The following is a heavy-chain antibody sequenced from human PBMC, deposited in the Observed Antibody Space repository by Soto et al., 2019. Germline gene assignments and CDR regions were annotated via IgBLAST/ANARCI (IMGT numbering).Heavy chain of an antibody. Sequence: SETLSLTCTVSGGSISNYYWSWIRQPPGKGLEWIGYIHYSGSTKYNPSLKSRVTISADTSKNQFSLRLSSVTAADAAVYYCARGHYDFWSGYFATIDYWGQGTLVTVSS. D-gene: IGHD3-3*01. CDR2: IHYSGST. J-gene: IGHJ4*02. CDR3: ARGHYDFWSGYFATIDY. CDR1: GGSISNYY. V-gene: IGHV4-59*08.